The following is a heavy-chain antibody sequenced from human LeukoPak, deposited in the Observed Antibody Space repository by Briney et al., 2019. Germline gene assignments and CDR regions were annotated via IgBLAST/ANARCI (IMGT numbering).Heavy chain of an antibody. D-gene: IGHD6-19*01. J-gene: IGHJ5*02. CDR1: GYTFTSHG. CDR2: ISAYNGNT. Sequence: ASVKVSCKASGYTFTSHGISWVRQAPGQGLEWMGWISAYNGNTNYAQKLQGRVTMTTDTSTSTAYMELRSLRSDDTAVYYCARVKQAQWLELTFWFDPWGQGTLVTVSS. CDR3: ARVKQAQWLELTFWFDP. V-gene: IGHV1-18*01.